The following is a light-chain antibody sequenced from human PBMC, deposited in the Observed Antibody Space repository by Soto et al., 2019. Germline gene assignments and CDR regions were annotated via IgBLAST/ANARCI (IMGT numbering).Light chain of an antibody. CDR2: EVS. J-gene: IGLJ1*01. CDR1: SSDVGGYNY. CDR3: SSYTSSSTRV. V-gene: IGLV2-14*01. Sequence: QSALTQPASVSGSPGQSITISCTGTSSDVGGYNYVSWHQQHPGNAPQLMIYEVSNRPSGVSNRFSGSKSGNTASLTISGLQAEDEDDYYCSSYTSSSTRVFGTGTKLTVL.